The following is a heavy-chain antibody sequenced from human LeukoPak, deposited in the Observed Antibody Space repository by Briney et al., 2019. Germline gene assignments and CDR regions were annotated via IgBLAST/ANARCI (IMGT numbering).Heavy chain of an antibody. D-gene: IGHD6-6*01. V-gene: IGHV3-21*01. Sequence: GGSLRLSCAASGFTFSSYSMNWVRQAPRKGLEWVSSISSSSSYIYYADSVKGRFTISRDNAKNSLYLQMNSLRAEDTAVYYCARVTAARRYYYGMDVWGQGTTVTVSS. CDR3: ARVTAARRYYYGMDV. CDR2: ISSSSSYI. J-gene: IGHJ6*02. CDR1: GFTFSSYS.